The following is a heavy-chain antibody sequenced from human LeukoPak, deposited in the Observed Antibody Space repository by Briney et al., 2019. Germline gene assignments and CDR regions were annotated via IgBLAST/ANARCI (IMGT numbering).Heavy chain of an antibody. J-gene: IGHJ3*02. D-gene: IGHD6-13*01. CDR3: ARLSREDALAAADDDAFDI. CDR2: IYPGDSDT. CDR1: GYSFTSYW. V-gene: IGHV5-51*01. Sequence: GESLKISCKGSGYSFTSYWIGWVRQMPGKGLEWMGIIYPGDSDTRYSPSFQGQVTISADKSISTAYLQWSSLKASDTAMYYCARLSREDALAAADDDAFDIWGQGTMVTVSS.